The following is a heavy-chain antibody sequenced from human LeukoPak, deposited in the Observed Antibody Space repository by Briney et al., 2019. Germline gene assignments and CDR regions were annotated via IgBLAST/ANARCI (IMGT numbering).Heavy chain of an antibody. CDR1: GYTFTGYY. V-gene: IGHV1-2*02. Sequence: ASVKVSCKASGYTFTGYYMHWVRQAPGQGLEWMGWINPNIGGTNYAQKFQGRVTMTRDTSISTAYMELSRLRSDDTAVYYCARDRDIAVAGVAFDIWGQGTMVTVSS. J-gene: IGHJ3*02. CDR3: ARDRDIAVAGVAFDI. CDR2: INPNIGGT. D-gene: IGHD6-19*01.